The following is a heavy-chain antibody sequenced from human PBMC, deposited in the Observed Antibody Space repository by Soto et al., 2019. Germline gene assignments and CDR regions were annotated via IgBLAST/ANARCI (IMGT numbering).Heavy chain of an antibody. V-gene: IGHV4-30-4*01. CDR3: ARERPDGARLDP. CDR1: GGSISSGDYY. Sequence: QVQLQESGPGLVKPSLTLSLTCTVSGGSISSGDYYWSWIRQPQGKGLEWIGYIYYSGSTYYSPSLKSRVTISVDTSKNQFSLKLSSVTAADTAVYYCARERPDGARLDPWGQGTLVTVSS. J-gene: IGHJ5*02. D-gene: IGHD6-6*01. CDR2: IYYSGST.